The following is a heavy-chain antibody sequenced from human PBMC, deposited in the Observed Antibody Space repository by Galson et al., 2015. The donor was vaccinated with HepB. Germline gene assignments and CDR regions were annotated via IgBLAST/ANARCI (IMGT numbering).Heavy chain of an antibody. J-gene: IGHJ4*02. CDR1: GFTFSSYG. V-gene: IGHV3-30*02. D-gene: IGHD3-16*01. CDR2: IRYDGSNK. CDR3: AKVFGVAGEIDDY. Sequence: SLRLSCAASGFTFSSYGMHWVRQAPGKGLEWVAFIRYDGSNKYYADSVKGRFTISRDNSKNTLYLQMNSLRAEDTAVYYCAKVFGVAGEIDDYWGQGTLVTVSS.